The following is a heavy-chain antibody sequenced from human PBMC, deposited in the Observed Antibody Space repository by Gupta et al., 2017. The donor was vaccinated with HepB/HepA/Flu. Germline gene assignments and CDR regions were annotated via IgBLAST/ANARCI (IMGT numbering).Heavy chain of an antibody. CDR2: IHRSGNT. CDR3: ACRWGTHIY. V-gene: IGHV4-4*02. Sequence: QVQLQESGPGLVEPSGTLSLTCADSGGPIHGTDWWSWVRQPPGKGLEWIREIHRSGNTNYDPSLKSRITISIDKSNNQFSLNLSSISAADAAVYFCACRWGTHIYWGQGALVTVSS. CDR1: GGPIHGTDW. J-gene: IGHJ4*02. D-gene: IGHD3-16*01.